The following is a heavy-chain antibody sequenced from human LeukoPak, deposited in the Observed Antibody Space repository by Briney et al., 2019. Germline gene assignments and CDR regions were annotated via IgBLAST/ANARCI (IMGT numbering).Heavy chain of an antibody. CDR3: AINIMVRGAINWFDP. CDR1: GYTLTELS. Sequence: ASVKVSCMVSGYTLTELSMHWVRQAPGKGLEWMGGFDPEDGETIYAQKFQGRVTMTEDTSTDTAYMELSSLRSEDTAVYYCAINIMVRGAINWFDPWGQGTLVTVSS. CDR2: FDPEDGET. J-gene: IGHJ5*02. V-gene: IGHV1-24*01. D-gene: IGHD3-10*01.